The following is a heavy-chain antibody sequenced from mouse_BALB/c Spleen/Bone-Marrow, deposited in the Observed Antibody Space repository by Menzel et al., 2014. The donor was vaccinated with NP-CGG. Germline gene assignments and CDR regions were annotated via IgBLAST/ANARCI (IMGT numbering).Heavy chain of an antibody. CDR3: ASFGFAY. V-gene: IGHV1-26*01. CDR2: INPYNGAT. Sequence: EVKLVESGPELVKPGASVKISCKASGYSFTDYYMHWVKPSHVKSLEWIGRINPYNGATSYNQNFKDKASLTVDKSSRTAYLELHSLTSEDSAVYYCASFGFAYWGQGTLVTVSA. CDR1: GYSFTDYY. J-gene: IGHJ3*01.